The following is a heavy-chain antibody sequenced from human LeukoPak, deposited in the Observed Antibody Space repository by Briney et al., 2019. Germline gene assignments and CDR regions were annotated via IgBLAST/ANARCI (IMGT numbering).Heavy chain of an antibody. CDR3: ARRAGAYSHPYDY. CDR2: IYSDNT. V-gene: IGHV3-53*01. D-gene: IGHD4/OR15-4a*01. Sequence: GGSLRLSCAASLFSFSNSWMSWVRQAPGKGLEWVSFIYSDNTHYSDSVKGRFTISRDNSKNTLYLQMNSLRAEDTAVYYCARRAGAYSHPYDYWGQGTLVTVSS. CDR1: LFSFSNSW. J-gene: IGHJ4*02.